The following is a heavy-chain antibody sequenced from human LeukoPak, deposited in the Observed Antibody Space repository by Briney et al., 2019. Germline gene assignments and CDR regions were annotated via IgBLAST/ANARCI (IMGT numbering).Heavy chain of an antibody. CDR1: GGSFSGYY. V-gene: IGHV4-34*01. D-gene: IGHD3-10*01. CDR2: INHSGST. Sequence: SETLSLTCAVYGGSFSGYYWSWLRQPPGKGLEWIGEINHSGSTNYNPSLKSRVTISVDTSKNQFSLKLSSVTAADTAVYYCARQKYYGSGSYSNWFDPWGQGTLVTVSS. CDR3: ARQKYYGSGSYSNWFDP. J-gene: IGHJ5*02.